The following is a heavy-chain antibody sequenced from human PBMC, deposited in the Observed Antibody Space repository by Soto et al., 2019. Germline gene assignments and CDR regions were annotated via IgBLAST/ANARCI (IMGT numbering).Heavy chain of an antibody. V-gene: IGHV1-18*01. D-gene: IGHD3-9*01. CDR2: ISAYNGNT. CDR1: GYTFTSYG. J-gene: IGHJ6*02. CDR3: ARLLNYDILTGESYGMDV. Sequence: QVPLVQSGAEVKKPGASVKVSCKASGYTFTSYGISWVRQAPGQGLEGMGWISAYNGNTNYAQKLQGRVTMTTDTSTSTAYMELRSLRSDDTAVYYCARLLNYDILTGESYGMDVWGQGTTVTVSS.